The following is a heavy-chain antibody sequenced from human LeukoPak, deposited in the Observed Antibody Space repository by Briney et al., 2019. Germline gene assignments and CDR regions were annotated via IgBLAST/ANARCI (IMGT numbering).Heavy chain of an antibody. CDR1: GGSISSGDYY. CDR2: IYYSGST. CDR3: ARAEYYYDSSGTLRPYYFDY. V-gene: IGHV4-30-4*01. J-gene: IGHJ4*02. D-gene: IGHD3-22*01. Sequence: PSQTLSLTCTVSGGSISSGDYYWSWIRRPPGKGLEWIGYIYYSGSTYYNPSLKSRVTISVDTSKNQFSLKLSSVTAADTGVYYCARAEYYYDSSGTLRPYYFDYWGQGTLVTVSS.